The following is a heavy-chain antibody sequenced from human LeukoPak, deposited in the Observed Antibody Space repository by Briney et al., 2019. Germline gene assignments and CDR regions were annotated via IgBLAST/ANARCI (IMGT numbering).Heavy chain of an antibody. CDR2: INPNSGGT. Sequence: VASVKVSCKASGYTFTGYYMHWVRQAPGQGLEWMGWINPNSGGTNYAQKFQGWVTMTRDTSISTAYMELSRLRSDDTAVYYCARDSPQYSSSNYFDYWGQGTLVTVSS. CDR3: ARDSPQYSSSNYFDY. J-gene: IGHJ4*02. CDR1: GYTFTGYY. D-gene: IGHD6-6*01. V-gene: IGHV1-2*04.